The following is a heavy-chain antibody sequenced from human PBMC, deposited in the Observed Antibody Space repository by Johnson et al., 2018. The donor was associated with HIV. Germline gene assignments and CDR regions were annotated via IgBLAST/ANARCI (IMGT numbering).Heavy chain of an antibody. D-gene: IGHD1-26*01. Sequence: QMLLVESGGGLVKPGGSLRLSCAASGFNFRDYYMNWIRQAPGKGLEWLSYISSSGSDIFYADSVKGRFTISRDNGNNSVFLQMNSLTAEDTAVFYCASREWELHAFDIWGQVTMVTVSS. CDR2: ISSSGSDI. V-gene: IGHV3-11*04. CDR1: GFNFRDYY. J-gene: IGHJ3*02. CDR3: ASREWELHAFDI.